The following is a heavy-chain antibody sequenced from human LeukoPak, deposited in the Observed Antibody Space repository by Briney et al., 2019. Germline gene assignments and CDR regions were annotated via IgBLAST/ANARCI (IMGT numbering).Heavy chain of an antibody. Sequence: GGSLRLSCAASGISFSAHGMHWVRQAPGKGLEWVAIIRFDGSNIHYADSVKGRFTISRDNSKNTLYLQMNSLRVEDTAVYYCAKDGGPSSSGSQFFNYWGQGALVTVSS. D-gene: IGHD1-26*01. CDR3: AKDGGPSSSGSQFFNY. CDR2: IRFDGSNI. J-gene: IGHJ4*02. CDR1: GISFSAHG. V-gene: IGHV3-30*02.